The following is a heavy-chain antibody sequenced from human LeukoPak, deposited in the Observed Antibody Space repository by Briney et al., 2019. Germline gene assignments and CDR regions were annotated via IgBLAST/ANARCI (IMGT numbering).Heavy chain of an antibody. CDR1: GFTFSSYT. V-gene: IGHV3-21*01. J-gene: IGHJ6*03. CDR3: ARGTWATLYYYYMDV. CDR2: ITSSSSYI. Sequence: SGGSLRLSCAASGFTFSSYTMNWVRQAPGKGLEWVSSITSSSSYIYYADSVKGRFTISRDNAKNSLYLQMKSLRAEDTAVYYCARGTWATLYYYYMDVWGKGTTVTVSS. D-gene: IGHD5-24*01.